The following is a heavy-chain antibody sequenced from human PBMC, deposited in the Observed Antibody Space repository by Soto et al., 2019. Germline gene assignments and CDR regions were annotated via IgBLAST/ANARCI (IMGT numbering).Heavy chain of an antibody. Sequence: ASVKVSCKASGYTFTSYAMHWVRQAPGQRLEWMGWINAGNGNTKYSQKFQGRVTITRDTSASTAYMELSSLRSEDTAVYYCARDRGSSSSRPHFDHWGQGTLVTVSS. D-gene: IGHD6-6*01. CDR1: GYTFTSYA. J-gene: IGHJ4*02. V-gene: IGHV1-3*01. CDR3: ARDRGSSSSRPHFDH. CDR2: INAGNGNT.